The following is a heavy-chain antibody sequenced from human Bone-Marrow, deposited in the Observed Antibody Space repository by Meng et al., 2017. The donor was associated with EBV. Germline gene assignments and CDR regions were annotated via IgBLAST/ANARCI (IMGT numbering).Heavy chain of an antibody. J-gene: IGHJ4*02. CDR2: IIPIFGTA. Sequence: QGHWVRSVAEVKKPGSSVKVSCKASGGTFSSYAISWVRQAPGQGLEWMGGIIPIFGTANYAQKFQGRVTITADESTSTAYMELSSLRSEDTAVYYCASTNLGYCSGGSCLGPFDYWGQGTLVTVSS. CDR1: GGTFSSYA. CDR3: ASTNLGYCSGGSCLGPFDY. D-gene: IGHD2-15*01. V-gene: IGHV1-69*01.